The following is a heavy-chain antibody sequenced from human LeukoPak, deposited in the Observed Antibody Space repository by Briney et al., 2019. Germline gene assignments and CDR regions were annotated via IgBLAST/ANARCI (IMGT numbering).Heavy chain of an antibody. D-gene: IGHD6-6*01. J-gene: IGHJ4*02. CDR2: IYSVSYK. Sequence: PGGSLRLSCAASGLIVNNNYLTWVRQAPGKGLEWVSVIYSVSYKYYADSVTVRFTISKDTSKNTLYLQMNSLRSEYTAVYYCARGGSSSSPFDYWGQGTLVTVSS. CDR1: GLIVNNNY. V-gene: IGHV3-66*02. CDR3: ARGGSSSSPFDY.